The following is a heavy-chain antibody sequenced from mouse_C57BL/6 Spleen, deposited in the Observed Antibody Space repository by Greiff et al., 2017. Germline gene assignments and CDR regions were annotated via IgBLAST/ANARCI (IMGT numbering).Heavy chain of an antibody. V-gene: IGHV5-4*01. J-gene: IGHJ3*01. CDR1: GFTFSSYA. CDR2: ISDGGSYT. Sequence: VQLQQSGGGLVKPGGSLKLSCAASGFTFSSYAMSWVRQTPEKRLEWVATISDGGSYTYYPDNVKGRFTISRDNAKNNLYLQMSHLKSEDTAMYYCARGRDSLFAYWGQGTLVTVSA. D-gene: IGHD3-2*01. CDR3: ARGRDSLFAY.